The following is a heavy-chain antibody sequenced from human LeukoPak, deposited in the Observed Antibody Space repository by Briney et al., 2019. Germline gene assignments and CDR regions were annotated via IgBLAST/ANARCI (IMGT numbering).Heavy chain of an antibody. CDR3: ARLTDLGLPDAFDI. J-gene: IGHJ3*02. CDR1: GGSISSGGYY. D-gene: IGHD4/OR15-4a*01. V-gene: IGHV4-30-2*01. Sequence: SETLSLTCTVSGGSISSGGYYWSWIRQPPGKGLEWIGYIYHSGSTYYNPSLKSRVTISVDTSKNQFSLNLSSVTAADTAVYYCARLTDLGLPDAFDIWGRGTLVTVSS. CDR2: IYHSGST.